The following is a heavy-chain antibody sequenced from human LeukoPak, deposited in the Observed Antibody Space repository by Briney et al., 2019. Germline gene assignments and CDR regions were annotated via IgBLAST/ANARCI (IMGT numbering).Heavy chain of an antibody. Sequence: GASVKVSCKASGYTFTSYGISWVRQAPGQGLEWMGWISAYNGNTNYAQKLLGRVTMTTDTSTSTAYTELRSLRSDDTAVYYCARETSDIIAAAGLDYWGQGTLVTVSS. D-gene: IGHD6-13*01. J-gene: IGHJ4*02. CDR1: GYTFTSYG. CDR2: ISAYNGNT. V-gene: IGHV1-18*01. CDR3: ARETSDIIAAAGLDY.